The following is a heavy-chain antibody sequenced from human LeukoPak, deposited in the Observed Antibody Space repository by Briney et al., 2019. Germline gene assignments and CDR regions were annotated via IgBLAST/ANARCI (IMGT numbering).Heavy chain of an antibody. CDR3: AKQGGVDYYFDY. D-gene: IGHD3-16*01. CDR2: ISGSGGST. J-gene: IGHJ4*02. V-gene: IGHV3-23*01. Sequence: GGSLRLSCAASGFTFSTNAMSWVRQAPGKGLEWVSAISGSGGSTYYADSVKGRFTISRDNSKNTLYLQMNSLRAEDTAVYYCAKQGGVDYYFDYWGQGTLVTVSS. CDR1: GFTFSTNA.